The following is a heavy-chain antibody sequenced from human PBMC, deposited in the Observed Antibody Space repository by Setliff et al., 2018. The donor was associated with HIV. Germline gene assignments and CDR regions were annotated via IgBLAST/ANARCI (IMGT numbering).Heavy chain of an antibody. D-gene: IGHD2-21*01. Sequence: ASVKVSCKTSGYSFTTYYIHWMRQAPGQGLEWVGLMYTSGGGAKYAQKFQGRVTMTRNTSISTAYMELSSLRSEDTAVYYCARDLAYCGGDCYYGMDVWGQGTTVTVSS. J-gene: IGHJ6*02. CDR2: MYTSGGGA. CDR1: GYSFTTYY. CDR3: ARDLAYCGGDCYYGMDV. V-gene: IGHV1-46*01.